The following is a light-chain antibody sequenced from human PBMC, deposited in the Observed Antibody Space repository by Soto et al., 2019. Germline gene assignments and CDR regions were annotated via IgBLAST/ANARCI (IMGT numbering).Light chain of an antibody. CDR2: RAS. CDR1: QTIYSN. CDR3: QQYKSYSA. Sequence: IGMTQSPATLSVSPGERATLSCRASQTIYSNVAWYQQRPGQPPRLLIYRASSRATGIPARFSGSGSGTEFTLTSSSLQPDDCATYYCQQYKSYSAFGQGTKVDIK. V-gene: IGKV3-15*01. J-gene: IGKJ1*01.